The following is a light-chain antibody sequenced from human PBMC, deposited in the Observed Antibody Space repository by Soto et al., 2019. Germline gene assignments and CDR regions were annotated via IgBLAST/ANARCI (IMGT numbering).Light chain of an antibody. CDR3: QQANSFPLT. V-gene: IGKV1D-12*01. Sequence: DIQMTQSPSSVSASVGDRVTITCRASQGVNRWLAWYQQKAGKAPKLLVYAASSLQSGVPSRFSGSGSGTDFTLTINTLQPEDFATYFCQQANSFPLTFGPGTKVDIK. CDR1: QGVNRW. J-gene: IGKJ3*01. CDR2: AAS.